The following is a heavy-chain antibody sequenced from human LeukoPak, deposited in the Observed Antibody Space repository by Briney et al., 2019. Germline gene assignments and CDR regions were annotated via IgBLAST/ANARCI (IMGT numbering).Heavy chain of an antibody. J-gene: IGHJ4*02. CDR2: ISWNSGSI. CDR1: GFTFDDYA. D-gene: IGHD2-2*01. Sequence: GRSLRLSCAASGFTFDDYAMHWVRQAPGKGLEWVSGISWNSGSIGYADSMKGRFTISRDNAKNSLYLQMNSLRAEDMALYYCAKASGHIVVVPAFDYWGQGTLVTVSS. CDR3: AKASGHIVVVPAFDY. V-gene: IGHV3-9*03.